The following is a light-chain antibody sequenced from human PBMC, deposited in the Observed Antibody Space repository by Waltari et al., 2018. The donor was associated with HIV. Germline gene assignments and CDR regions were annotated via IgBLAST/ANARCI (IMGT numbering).Light chain of an antibody. Sequence: QSVLTQSPSASGTPGQRVTISCSGSSSNIGRYAVNWYQHLPGTAPKLLIYSANQRPSVVPDRFSGSKSGTSASLAISGLQSEDEAEYYCATWDGSLSGGVFGGGTKLTVL. J-gene: IGLJ2*01. V-gene: IGLV1-44*01. CDR1: SSNIGRYA. CDR2: SAN. CDR3: ATWDGSLSGGV.